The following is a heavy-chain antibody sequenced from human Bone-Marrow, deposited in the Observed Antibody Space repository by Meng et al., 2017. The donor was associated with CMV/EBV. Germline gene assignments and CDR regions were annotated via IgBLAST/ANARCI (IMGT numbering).Heavy chain of an antibody. Sequence: ASVKVSCKASGYTFTGYYMHWVRQAPGQGLEWMGWINPNSGGTNYAQKFQGRVTMTRDTSISTAYMELSRLRSDDTAVYYCARILSGWPNDAFDIWGQGTMVTVSS. D-gene: IGHD6-19*01. CDR2: INPNSGGT. CDR1: GYTFTGYY. CDR3: ARILSGWPNDAFDI. V-gene: IGHV1-2*02. J-gene: IGHJ3*02.